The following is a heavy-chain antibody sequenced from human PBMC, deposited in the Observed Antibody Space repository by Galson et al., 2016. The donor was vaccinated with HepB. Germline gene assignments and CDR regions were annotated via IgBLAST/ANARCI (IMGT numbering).Heavy chain of an antibody. J-gene: IGHJ4*02. V-gene: IGHV4-59*01. D-gene: IGHD3-10*01. CDR1: GDSISPYY. CDR3: AKVDYYGLGTN. Sequence: SETLSLTCTVSGDSISPYYWSWIRQPPGKGLEWIGYIYYSGSTAYNRSLKGRVTISVDTSKNQFSLKLRSVTAADTAMYYCAKVDYYGLGTNGGQGTLVTVSS. CDR2: IYYSGST.